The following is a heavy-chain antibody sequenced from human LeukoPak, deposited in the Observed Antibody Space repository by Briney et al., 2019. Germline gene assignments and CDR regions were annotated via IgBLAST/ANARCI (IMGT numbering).Heavy chain of an antibody. J-gene: IGHJ4*02. CDR3: ARGGMYYYDSSGSLDY. D-gene: IGHD3-22*01. V-gene: IGHV4-38-2*02. CDR2: IYHSGST. Sequence: SETLSLTCTVSGYSISSGYYWGWIRQPPGKGLEWIGSIYHSGSTYYNPSLKSRVTISVDTSKNQFSLKLSSVTAADTAVYYCARGGMYYYDSSGSLDYWGQGTLVTVSS. CDR1: GYSISSGYY.